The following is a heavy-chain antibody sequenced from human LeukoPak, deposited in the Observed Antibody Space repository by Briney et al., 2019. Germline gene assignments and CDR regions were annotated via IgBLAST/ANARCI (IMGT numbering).Heavy chain of an antibody. Sequence: SETLSLTCTVSGGSISSSSYYWGWIRQPPGKGLEWIGEINHSGSTNYNPSLKSRVTISVDTSKNQFSLKLSSVTAADTAVYYCARFGVVVVPAAIQSDYWGQGTLVTVSS. CDR1: GGSISSSSYY. J-gene: IGHJ4*02. CDR3: ARFGVVVVPAAIQSDY. V-gene: IGHV4-39*07. CDR2: INHSGST. D-gene: IGHD2-2*01.